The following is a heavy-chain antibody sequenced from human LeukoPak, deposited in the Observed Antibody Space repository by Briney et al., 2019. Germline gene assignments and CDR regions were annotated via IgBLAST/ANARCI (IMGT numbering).Heavy chain of an antibody. V-gene: IGHV4-38-2*02. CDR2: IYYSGST. CDR3: ARDGSPAVMGSGDAFDI. J-gene: IGHJ3*02. D-gene: IGHD3-16*01. Sequence: PSETLSLTCVVSGYSISNDYYWGWIRQPPGKGLEWIGYIYYSGSTNYNPSLKSRVTISVDTSKNQFSLKLSSVTAADTAVYYCARDGSPAVMGSGDAFDIWGQGTMVTVSS. CDR1: GYSISNDYY.